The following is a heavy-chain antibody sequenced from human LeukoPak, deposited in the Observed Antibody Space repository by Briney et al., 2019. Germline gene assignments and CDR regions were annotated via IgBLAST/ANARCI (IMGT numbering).Heavy chain of an antibody. CDR3: AREVGAPDAFDI. CDR2: IYHSGST. CDR1: GYSISSGYY. D-gene: IGHD1-26*01. V-gene: IGHV4-38-2*02. J-gene: IGHJ3*02. Sequence: SGTLSLTCTVSGYSISSGYYWGWIRQPPGKGLEWIGSIYHSGSTYYNPSLKSRVTISVDTSKNQFSLKLSSVTAADTAVYYCAREVGAPDAFDIWGQGTMVTVSS.